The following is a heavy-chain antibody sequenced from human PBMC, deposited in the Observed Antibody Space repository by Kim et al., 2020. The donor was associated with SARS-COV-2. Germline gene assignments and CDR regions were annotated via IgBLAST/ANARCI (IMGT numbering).Heavy chain of an antibody. J-gene: IGHJ3*02. CDR3: ARVEGRELLHAFDI. Sequence: AVSVKSRITINPDPSKNQFSLQLNSVTPEDTAVYYCARVEGRELLHAFDIWGQGTMVTVS. D-gene: IGHD1-26*01. V-gene: IGHV6-1*01.